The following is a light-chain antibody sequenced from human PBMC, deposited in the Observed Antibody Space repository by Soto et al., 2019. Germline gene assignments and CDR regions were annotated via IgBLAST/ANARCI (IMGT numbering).Light chain of an antibody. J-gene: IGKJ3*01. CDR2: GAS. Sequence: EIVMTQSPATLSVSPGERATLSCRASQSVSSNLAWYQQKPGQAHRLLIYGASTRATGIPARYSGSGSGTDFTLTVSCVQSEDFAVYYCQQCDKWPFTFGPGPKVDLK. CDR1: QSVSSN. V-gene: IGKV3-15*01. CDR3: QQCDKWPFT.